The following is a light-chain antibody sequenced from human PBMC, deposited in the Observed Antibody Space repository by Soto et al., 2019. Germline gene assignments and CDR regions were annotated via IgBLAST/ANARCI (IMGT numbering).Light chain of an antibody. J-gene: IGKJ1*01. CDR2: GAS. CDR1: QSVSSN. Sequence: EIVMTQSPATLSVSPVERATLPCRASQSVSSNLAWYQQKPGQAPRLLIYGASTRATGIPARFSGSGSGTEFTLTISSLQSEDFAVYYCQQYNNWPTWTFGQGTKVDIK. V-gene: IGKV3-15*01. CDR3: QQYNNWPTWT.